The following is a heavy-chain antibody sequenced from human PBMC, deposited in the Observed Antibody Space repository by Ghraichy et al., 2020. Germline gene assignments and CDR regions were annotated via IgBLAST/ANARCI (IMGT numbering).Heavy chain of an antibody. CDR3: ARVPSSAAGAEFEA. CDR1: GFTFRNVW. Sequence: GGSLRLSCAASGFTFRNVWMHWVRQAPGKGLVWVSRINNDASTTNYADFVKGRFTISRDNAKSTLYLQLNSLRVEDTAVYYCARVPSSAAGAEFEAWGQGTLVTVSS. CDR2: INNDASTT. J-gene: IGHJ4*02. D-gene: IGHD6-13*01. V-gene: IGHV3-74*01.